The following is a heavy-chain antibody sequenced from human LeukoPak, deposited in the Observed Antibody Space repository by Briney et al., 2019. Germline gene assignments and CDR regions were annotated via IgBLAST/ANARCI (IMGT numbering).Heavy chain of an antibody. CDR2: ISGSGGRT. CDR1: GFTFSSYA. Sequence: PGGSLRLSCAASGFTFSSYAMTWVRQAPGKGLEWVSGISGSGGRTYYADSVKGRFTISRDNSENTLYLQMNNLRAEDTAVYYCASRTGVYWGQGTLVSVSS. J-gene: IGHJ4*02. V-gene: IGHV3-23*01. D-gene: IGHD1-14*01. CDR3: ASRTGVY.